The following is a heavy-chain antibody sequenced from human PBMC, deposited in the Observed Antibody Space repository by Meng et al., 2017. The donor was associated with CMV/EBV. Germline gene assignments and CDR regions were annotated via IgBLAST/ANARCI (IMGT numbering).Heavy chain of an antibody. CDR1: GFTFDDYG. V-gene: IGHV3-20*04. CDR3: ARGWIQLWLMGY. CDR2: INWNGGST. Sequence: GESLKISCAASGFTFDDYGMSWVRQAPGKGLEWVSGINWNGGSTGYADSVKGRFTISRDNAKNSLYLQMSRLRSDDTAVYYCARGWIQLWLMGYWGQGTLVTVSS. J-gene: IGHJ4*02. D-gene: IGHD5-18*01.